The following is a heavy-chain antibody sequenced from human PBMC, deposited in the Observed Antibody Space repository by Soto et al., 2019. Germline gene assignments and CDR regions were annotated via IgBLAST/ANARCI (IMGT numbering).Heavy chain of an antibody. CDR3: VKAVSDQGCRGGGCQRTFHH. D-gene: IGHD2-15*01. Sequence: QVQLVESGGGVVQPGRSLRLSCAASGFRFSSYALHWVRQAPGKGLEWVAFIQYDGSNEYYADSVRGRFTISRDNSQNTLYLQMNSLRPEDTAVYYCVKAVSDQGCRGGGCQRTFHHWGPGTLVTVSS. CDR1: GFRFSSYA. CDR2: IQYDGSNE. J-gene: IGHJ4*02. V-gene: IGHV3-30*18.